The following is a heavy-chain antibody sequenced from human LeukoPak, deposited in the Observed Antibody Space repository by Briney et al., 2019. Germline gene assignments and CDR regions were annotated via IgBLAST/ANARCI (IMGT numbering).Heavy chain of an antibody. V-gene: IGHV3-43*01. CDR2: ISWDGGST. J-gene: IGHJ4*02. CDR1: GFTFDDYT. CDR3: ATNLGLGY. Sequence: SGGSLRLSCAASGFTFDDYTMHWVRQAPGKGLEWVSLISWDGGSTYYADSVKGRFTISRDNSKNSLYLQMNSLRSEDTAVYYCATNLGLGYWGQGTLVTVSS.